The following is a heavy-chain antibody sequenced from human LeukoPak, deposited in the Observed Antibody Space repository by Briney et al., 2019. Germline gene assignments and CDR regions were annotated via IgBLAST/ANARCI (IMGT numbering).Heavy chain of an antibody. CDR3: ARDASRGFDT. J-gene: IGHJ4*02. CDR1: GFTFSRYW. V-gene: IGHV3-7*01. Sequence: GGSLRLSCAPSGFTFSRYWMTWVRRTPEKGLKWVASIKDDGRKKYYVDSVKGRFTVSRDNAKNSAYLQMDSLRVEDTALYYCARDASRGFDTWGQGTLVTVSS. CDR2: IKDDGRKK. D-gene: IGHD5-24*01.